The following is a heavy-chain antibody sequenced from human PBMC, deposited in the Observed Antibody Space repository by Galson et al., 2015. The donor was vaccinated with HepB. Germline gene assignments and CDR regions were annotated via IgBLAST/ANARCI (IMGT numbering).Heavy chain of an antibody. Sequence: SLRLSCAASGFTFSSYAMSWVRQAPGKGLEWVSAISGSGGSTYYADSVKGRFTISRDNSKNTLYLQMNSLRAEDTAVYYCAKDMGVEVGATPDYWGQGTLVTVSS. V-gene: IGHV3-23*01. CDR2: ISGSGGST. J-gene: IGHJ4*02. CDR3: AKDMGVEVGATPDY. D-gene: IGHD1-26*01. CDR1: GFTFSSYA.